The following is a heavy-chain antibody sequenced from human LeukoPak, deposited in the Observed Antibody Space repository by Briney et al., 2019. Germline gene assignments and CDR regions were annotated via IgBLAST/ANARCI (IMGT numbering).Heavy chain of an antibody. CDR2: ISPTAT. V-gene: IGHV1-46*01. J-gene: IGHJ5*01. CDR1: GYTFTNNW. CDR3: ARDNSVRDEAWWFYP. D-gene: IGHD5-24*01. Sequence: ASVKVSCKAFGYTFTNNWMHWVRQAPGQGPEWMGLISPTATAYAQKFQGRVTLTRDMSTSTDYLELSRLRREDTAVYYCARDNSVRDEAWWFYPWGQGTLVTVSS.